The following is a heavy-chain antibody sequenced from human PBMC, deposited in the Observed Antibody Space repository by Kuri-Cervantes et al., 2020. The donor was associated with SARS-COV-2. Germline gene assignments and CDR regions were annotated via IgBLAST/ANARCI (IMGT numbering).Heavy chain of an antibody. D-gene: IGHD4-17*01. V-gene: IGHV3-21*04. CDR1: GFTFSSYS. J-gene: IGHJ6*03. Sequence: GGSLRLSCAASGFTFSSYSMNWVRQAPGKGLEWVSSISSSSSYIYYADSVKGRFTISRDNAKNSLYLQMNSLRAEDTAVYYCAKETTGYYYYMDVWGKGTTVTVSS. CDR3: AKETTGYYYYMDV. CDR2: ISSSSSYI.